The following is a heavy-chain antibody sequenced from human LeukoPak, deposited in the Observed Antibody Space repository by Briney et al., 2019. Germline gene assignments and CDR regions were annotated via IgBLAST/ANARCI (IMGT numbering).Heavy chain of an antibody. CDR1: GYTFTGYY. CDR2: INPNSGGT. D-gene: IGHD6-19*01. V-gene: IGHV1-2*06. Sequence: GASVKVSCKASGYTFTGYYMHWVRQAPGQGLEWMGRINPNSGGTNYAQKFQGRVTMTRDTSISTAYMELRSLRSDDTAVYYCARAVPAGWFDPWGQGTLVTVSS. J-gene: IGHJ5*02. CDR3: ARAVPAGWFDP.